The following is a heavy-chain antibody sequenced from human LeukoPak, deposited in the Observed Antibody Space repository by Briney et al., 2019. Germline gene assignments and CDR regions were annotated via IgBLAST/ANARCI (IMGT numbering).Heavy chain of an antibody. CDR3: TTGGVYYDILTGYYGLDY. V-gene: IGHV3-15*01. CDR2: IKSKTDGGTT. J-gene: IGHJ4*02. CDR1: GFTFSNAW. Sequence: GGSLRLSCAASGFTFSNAWMSWVRQAPGKGLEWVGRIKSKTDGGTTDYAAPVKGRFTISRDDSKNTLYLQMNSLKTEDTAVYYCTTGGVYYDILTGYYGLDYWGQGTLVTVSS. D-gene: IGHD3-9*01.